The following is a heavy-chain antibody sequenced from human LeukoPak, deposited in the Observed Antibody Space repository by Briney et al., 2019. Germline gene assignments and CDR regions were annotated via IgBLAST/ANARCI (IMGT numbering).Heavy chain of an antibody. J-gene: IGHJ6*03. CDR3: AREWALPGAYYMDV. CDR2: ISSDGSST. V-gene: IGHV3-74*01. D-gene: IGHD1-26*01. Sequence: PGGSLRLSCAASEFTFSSTWMSWVRQVPGKGLVWVSRISSDGSSTIYADSVKGRFTISRDNANNTPYLQMNSLRGEDTAVYYCAREWALPGAYYMDVWGKGTTVTVSS. CDR1: EFTFSSTW.